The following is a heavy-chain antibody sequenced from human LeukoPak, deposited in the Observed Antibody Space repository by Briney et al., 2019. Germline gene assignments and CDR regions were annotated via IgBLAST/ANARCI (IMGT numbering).Heavy chain of an antibody. CDR2: INHSGST. CDR3: ARVGVVPAAMMGTYYYYYMDV. V-gene: IGHV4-34*01. CDR1: GGSFSGYY. D-gene: IGHD2-2*01. Sequence: SDTLSLTCAVYGGSFSGYYWSWLRQPPGKGLEWIGEINHSGSTNYNPSLKSRVTISVDTSKNQFSLKLSSVTAADTAVYYCARVGVVPAAMMGTYYYYYMDVWGKGTTVTVSS. J-gene: IGHJ6*03.